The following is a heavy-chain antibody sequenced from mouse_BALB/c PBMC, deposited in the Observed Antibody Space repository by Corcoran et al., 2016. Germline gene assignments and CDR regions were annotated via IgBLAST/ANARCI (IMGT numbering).Heavy chain of an antibody. Sequence: QVQLQQAGAELRKPRASGKIACKDTGYTFSSYWIEWVKQRPGHGLEWIGEILPGSGSTNYNEKFKGKATFTAGTSSNKAYMQLSSPTSEDSAVYYCARQTRYGNCDYWGQGTTLTVSS. D-gene: IGHD2-1*01. CDR1: GYTFSSYW. CDR2: ILPGSGST. V-gene: IGHV1-9*01. J-gene: IGHJ2*01. CDR3: ARQTRYGNCDY.